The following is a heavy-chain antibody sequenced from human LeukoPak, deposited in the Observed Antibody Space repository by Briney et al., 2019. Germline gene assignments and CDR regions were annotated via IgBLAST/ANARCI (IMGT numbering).Heavy chain of an antibody. CDR2: ISGSGGST. CDR3: TTSPYSNSY. J-gene: IGHJ4*02. D-gene: IGHD6-6*01. Sequence: GGSLRLSCAASGFTFSSYAMSWVRQAPGKGPEWVSAISGSGGSTYYADSVKGRFTISRDDSKDTLYLQMNSLKTEDTAVYYCTTSPYSNSYWGQGTLVTVSS. CDR1: GFTFSSYA. V-gene: IGHV3-23*01.